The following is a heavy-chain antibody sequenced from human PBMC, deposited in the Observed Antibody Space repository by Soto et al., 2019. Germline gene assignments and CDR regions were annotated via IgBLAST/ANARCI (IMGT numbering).Heavy chain of an antibody. D-gene: IGHD1-26*01. Sequence: QVQIVQSGAEVKKPGASVKVSCKTSGYTFTLYTIHWVRQAPGQRLEWMGWINTGNGNTKYSQRFQGRVTMTADTSTDTAYMELTSLRSEDAAVYYCGTVGRLGSTGASTYGMDVWGQGTTVTVSS. J-gene: IGHJ6*02. CDR3: GTVGRLGSTGASTYGMDV. V-gene: IGHV1-3*04. CDR2: INTGNGNT. CDR1: GYTFTLYT.